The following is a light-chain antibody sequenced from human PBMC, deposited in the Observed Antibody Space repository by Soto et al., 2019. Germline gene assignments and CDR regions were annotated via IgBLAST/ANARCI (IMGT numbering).Light chain of an antibody. J-gene: IGKJ4*01. CDR2: DES. CDR1: QTVRNNY. V-gene: IGKV3-20*01. Sequence: EFVLTQSPGTLSLSPGESATLSCRDSQTVRNNYLAWYQQKPGQAPRLLIYDESSRATGIPDRFSGGGSGTDLNLTISRLEPEDFAVYYCQQFSSYPLTFGGGTKVDIK. CDR3: QQFSSYPLT.